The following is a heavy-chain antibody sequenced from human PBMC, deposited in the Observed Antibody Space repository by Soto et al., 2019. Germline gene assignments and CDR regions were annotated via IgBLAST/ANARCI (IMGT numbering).Heavy chain of an antibody. V-gene: IGHV1-69*13. CDR2: IIPIFGTA. CDR1: GGTFSSYA. CDR3: ARDGNLNYDDSSGYYVFDY. Sequence: ASVKVSCKASGGTFSSYAISWVRQAPGQGLEWMGGIIPIFGTANYAQKFQGRVTITADESTSTAYMELSSLRSEDTAVYYCARDGNLNYDDSSGYYVFDYWGQGTLVTVSS. J-gene: IGHJ4*02. D-gene: IGHD3-22*01.